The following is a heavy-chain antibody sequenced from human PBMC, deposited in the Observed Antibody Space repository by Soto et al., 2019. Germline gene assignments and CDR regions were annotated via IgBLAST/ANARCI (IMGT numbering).Heavy chain of an antibody. Sequence: SETLSLTCAVSGGSISSSNWWSWDRQPPGKGLEWIGEIYHSGSTNYNPSLKSRVTISVDKSKNQFSLKLSSVTAADTAVYYCARGMRQWLVKKSWFDPWGQGTLVTVSS. CDR1: GGSISSSNW. CDR2: IYHSGST. V-gene: IGHV4-4*02. J-gene: IGHJ5*02. D-gene: IGHD6-19*01. CDR3: ARGMRQWLVKKSWFDP.